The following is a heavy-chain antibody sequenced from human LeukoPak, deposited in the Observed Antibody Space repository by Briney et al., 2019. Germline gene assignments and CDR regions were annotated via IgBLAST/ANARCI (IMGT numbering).Heavy chain of an antibody. CDR3: ATKGSGWYVFAYAFDI. D-gene: IGHD6-19*01. CDR2: ISGSGGST. J-gene: IGHJ3*02. V-gene: IGHV3-23*01. Sequence: PGGSLRLSCAASGFTFSSYAMSWVRQAPGKGLEWVSAISGSGGSTYYADSVKGRFTISRDNSKNTLYLQMNSLRAEDTAVYYCATKGSGWYVFAYAFDIWGQGTMVTVSS. CDR1: GFTFSSYA.